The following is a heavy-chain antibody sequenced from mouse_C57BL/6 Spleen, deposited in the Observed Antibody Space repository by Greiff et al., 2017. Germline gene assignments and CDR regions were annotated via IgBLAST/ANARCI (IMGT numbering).Heavy chain of an antibody. Sequence: QVQLKQPGAELVKPGASVKMSCKASGYTITSYWITWVKQRPGQGLEWIGDIYPGSGSTNYNEKFKSKATLTVDTSSSTAYMQLSSLTSEDSAVYYCARYPHYYGSRIDYWGQGTTLTVSS. CDR3: ARYPHYYGSRIDY. J-gene: IGHJ2*01. CDR2: IYPGSGST. D-gene: IGHD1-1*01. CDR1: GYTITSYW. V-gene: IGHV1-55*01.